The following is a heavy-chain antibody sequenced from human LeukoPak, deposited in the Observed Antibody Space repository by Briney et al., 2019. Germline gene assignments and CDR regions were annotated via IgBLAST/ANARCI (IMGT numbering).Heavy chain of an antibody. Sequence: TPGGSLRLSCAASGFTFSSYAMSWVRQPPGKGLEWIGEINHSGSTNYNPSLKSRVTISVDTSKNQFSLKLSSVTAADTAVYYCAREKYSSSSRGRRSRRGFDYWGQGTLVTVSS. CDR3: AREKYSSSSRGRRSRRGFDY. CDR2: INHSGST. CDR1: GFTFSSYA. D-gene: IGHD6-6*01. V-gene: IGHV4-34*01. J-gene: IGHJ4*02.